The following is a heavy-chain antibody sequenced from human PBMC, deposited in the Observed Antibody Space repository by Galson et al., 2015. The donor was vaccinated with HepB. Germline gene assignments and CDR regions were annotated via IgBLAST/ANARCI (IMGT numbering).Heavy chain of an antibody. Sequence: SLRLSCAASGFTFSSYWMSWVRQAPGKGLEWVANIKQDGSEKYYVDSVKGRFTTSRDNAKNSLYLQMNSLRAEDTAVYYCARAAGYGIQLWKYYYYGMDVWGQGTTVTVSS. CDR2: IKQDGSEK. CDR1: GFTFSSYW. D-gene: IGHD5-18*01. CDR3: ARAAGYGIQLWKYYYYGMDV. V-gene: IGHV3-7*03. J-gene: IGHJ6*02.